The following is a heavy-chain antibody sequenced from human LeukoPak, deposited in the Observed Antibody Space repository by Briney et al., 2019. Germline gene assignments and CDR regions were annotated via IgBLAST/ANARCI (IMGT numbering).Heavy chain of an antibody. CDR3: AKARDYYDSSPFDY. J-gene: IGHJ4*02. D-gene: IGHD3-22*01. CDR2: IKSKTDGGTT. CDR1: GFTFSNAW. V-gene: IGHV3-15*01. Sequence: PGGSLRLSCAASGFTFSNAWMSWVRQAPGKGLEWVGRIKSKTDGGTTDYAAPVKGRFTISRDDSKNTLYLQMNSLRAEDTAVYYCAKARDYYDSSPFDYWGQGTLVTVSS.